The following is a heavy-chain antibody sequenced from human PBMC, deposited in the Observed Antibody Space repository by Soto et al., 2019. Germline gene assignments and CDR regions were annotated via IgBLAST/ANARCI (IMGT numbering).Heavy chain of an antibody. D-gene: IGHD4-4*01. CDR1: GYSFTRHD. CDR2: MNPNSGNT. CDR3: ARGAYNDYSHWFDP. Sequence: QVQLVQSGAEVRKPGASVRVSCKATGYSFTRHDINWLRQAAGQGLELMGWMNPNSGNTVYAQKLQGRVTMTRNTSITTAYIEVTSLKSEDTAVYFCARGAYNDYSHWFDPWGQGTLVTVSS. J-gene: IGHJ5*02. V-gene: IGHV1-8*01.